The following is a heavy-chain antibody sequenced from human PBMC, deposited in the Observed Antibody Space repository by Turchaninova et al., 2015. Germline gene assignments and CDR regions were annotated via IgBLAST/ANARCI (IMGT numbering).Heavy chain of an antibody. D-gene: IGHD2-8*02. J-gene: IGHJ4*02. V-gene: IGHV4-38-2*01. CDR1: GYSISSGAY. Sequence: QVQLQESGPGLVKPSETLSLSCAVSGYSISSGAYWGWIRQPPGKGGEWSGSFHQSGSTYYNPSLRSRVIISVDTSKNQFSLKLTSVTAADTAVYYCARGGGEIWSPKYYFDYWGQGTLVTVSS. CDR2: FHQSGST. CDR3: ARGGGEIWSPKYYFDY.